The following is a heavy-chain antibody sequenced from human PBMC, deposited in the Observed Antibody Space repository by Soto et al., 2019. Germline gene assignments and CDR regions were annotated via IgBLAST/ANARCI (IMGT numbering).Heavy chain of an antibody. Sequence: ASVKVSCKASGYPFTRYSIRWVRQAPGQGLEWMGWISGYNGDTEYSKNFQGRLTMTIDTSTTTASMELRSLRSDDTAVHYCARASLTIFGAPYGMDVWGQGTSVTVYS. J-gene: IGHJ6*02. CDR2: ISGYNGDT. CDR1: GYPFTRYS. D-gene: IGHD3-3*01. V-gene: IGHV1-18*04. CDR3: ARASLTIFGAPYGMDV.